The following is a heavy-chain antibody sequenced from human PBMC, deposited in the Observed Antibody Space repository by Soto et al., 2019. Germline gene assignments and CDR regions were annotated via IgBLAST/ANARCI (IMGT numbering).Heavy chain of an antibody. CDR2: TRHDGSNT. J-gene: IGHJ4*02. V-gene: IGHV3-33*01. CDR1: GFTFSGYG. Sequence: QVQLVESGGGVVQPGRSLRLSCAASGFTFSGYGMHWVRQAPGKGLEWVAVTRHDGSNTYYADSVRGRFTISRDNSNKMLYLQMHSLRAEDTAVYYCARDGVGTTTYFGYFDYWGQGTLVTVSS. CDR3: ARDGVGTTTYFGYFDY. D-gene: IGHD1-26*01.